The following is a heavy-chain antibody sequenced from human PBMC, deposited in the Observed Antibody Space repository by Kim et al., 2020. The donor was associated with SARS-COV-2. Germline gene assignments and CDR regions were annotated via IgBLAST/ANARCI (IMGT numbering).Heavy chain of an antibody. CDR1: GFTFSTFW. CDR2: IKQDGSDK. Sequence: GGSLRLSCAASGFTFSTFWMAWVRQAPGRGLEWVANIKQDGSDKYYVDSVRGRFTISRDNAKNALYLQMNSLRAEDSAIYYCARRDCSGGSSYSCYYMDVWGKGTTVTVSS. CDR3: ARRDCSGGSSYSCYYMDV. V-gene: IGHV3-7*01. D-gene: IGHD2-15*01. J-gene: IGHJ6*03.